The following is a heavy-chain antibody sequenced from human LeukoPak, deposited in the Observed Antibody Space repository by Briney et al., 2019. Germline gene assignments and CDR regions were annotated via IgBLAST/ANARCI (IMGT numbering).Heavy chain of an antibody. D-gene: IGHD3-3*01. V-gene: IGHV3-7*01. J-gene: IGHJ4*02. CDR1: GFTFSNYW. CDR3: ARDHDFWT. Sequence: GGSLRLSCAASGFTFSNYWMAWVRQALGKGLEWVANIAQDGGEKYYVDSVKGRFTISRDNAKNSLYLQMNSLRDEDTAVYYCARDHDFWTWGQGTLVTVSS. CDR2: IAQDGGEK.